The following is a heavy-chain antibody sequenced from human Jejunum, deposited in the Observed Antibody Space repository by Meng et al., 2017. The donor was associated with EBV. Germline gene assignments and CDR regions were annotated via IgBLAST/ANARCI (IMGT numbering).Heavy chain of an antibody. V-gene: IGHV1-2*06. CDR3: AREGLVGDLRYFDL. Sequence: QVQVVKSGAEVKKPGASVKVSCKASAYTFAGYYMHWVRQAPGQGLEWMGRINPNSGGANYAQKFQGRVTMTRDTSISTAYMELSRLRSDDTAVYYCAREGLVGDLRYFDLWGRGTLVTVSS. CDR1: AYTFAGYY. J-gene: IGHJ2*01. D-gene: IGHD3-16*01. CDR2: INPNSGGA.